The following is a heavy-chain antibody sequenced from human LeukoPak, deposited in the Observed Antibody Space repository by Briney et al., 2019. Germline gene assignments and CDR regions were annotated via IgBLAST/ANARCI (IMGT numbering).Heavy chain of an antibody. Sequence: ASVKVSCKASGYTFTSSYMHWVRQAPGQGLEWMGMTDPNSGNVNYPKRFQGRVTVTRDTSTSTVYLELSSLRSEDTAMYYCARGGIAAAPDWGQGTLVTVSS. CDR3: ARGGIAAAPD. V-gene: IGHV1-46*01. CDR1: GYTFTSSY. J-gene: IGHJ4*02. D-gene: IGHD6-13*01. CDR2: TDPNSGNV.